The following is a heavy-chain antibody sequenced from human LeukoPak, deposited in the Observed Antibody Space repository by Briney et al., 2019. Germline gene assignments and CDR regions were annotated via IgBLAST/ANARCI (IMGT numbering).Heavy chain of an antibody. J-gene: IGHJ4*02. CDR3: ARGSGSSWYFYFDY. D-gene: IGHD6-13*01. V-gene: IGHV1-69*13. CDR1: GGIFSSYA. CDR2: IIPIFGTA. Sequence: GASVKVSCKASGGIFSSYAISWVRQAPGQGLEWMGGIIPIFGTANYAQKFQGRVTITADESTSTAYMELSSLRSEDTALYYCARGSGSSWYFYFDYWGQGTLVTVSS.